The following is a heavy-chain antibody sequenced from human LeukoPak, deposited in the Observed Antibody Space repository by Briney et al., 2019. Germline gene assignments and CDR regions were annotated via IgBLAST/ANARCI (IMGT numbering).Heavy chain of an antibody. Sequence: SETLSLTCAVYGGSFSGYYWSWIRQPPGKGLEWIGEINHSGSTNYNPSLKSRVTISVDTSKNQFSLKLSSVTAADTAVYYCARDQKGDLNYYYMDVWGKGTTVTVSS. CDR1: GGSFSGYY. V-gene: IGHV4-34*01. J-gene: IGHJ6*03. CDR2: INHSGST. CDR3: ARDQKGDLNYYYMDV.